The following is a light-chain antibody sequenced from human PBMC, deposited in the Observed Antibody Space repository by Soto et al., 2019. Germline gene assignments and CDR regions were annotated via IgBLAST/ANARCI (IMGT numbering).Light chain of an antibody. CDR2: GAS. V-gene: IGKV3-20*01. CDR3: QQHGSSPRT. Sequence: EIVLTQSSGTLSLSPGERATLSCRASQSVSSSSLAWYQQKPGQAPRLLIYGASSRATDIPDRFSVSGSGTDFTLTISRLEPEDFAVYYCQQHGSSPRTFGQGTKVEIK. J-gene: IGKJ1*01. CDR1: QSVSSSS.